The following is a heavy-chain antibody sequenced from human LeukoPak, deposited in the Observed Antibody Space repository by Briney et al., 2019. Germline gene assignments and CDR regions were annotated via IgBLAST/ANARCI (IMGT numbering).Heavy chain of an antibody. D-gene: IGHD1-26*01. CDR2: ISYDGSNK. J-gene: IGHJ4*02. V-gene: IGHV3-30*03. CDR1: GFTFSSYG. CDR3: ARAVYSGNYHVGESDY. Sequence: QPGRSLRLSCAASGFTFSSYGMHWVRQAPGKGLEWVAVISYDGSNKYYADSVKGRFTISRDNSKNTLDLQMNSLRAEDTAMYYCARAVYSGNYHVGESDYWGQGTLVTVSS.